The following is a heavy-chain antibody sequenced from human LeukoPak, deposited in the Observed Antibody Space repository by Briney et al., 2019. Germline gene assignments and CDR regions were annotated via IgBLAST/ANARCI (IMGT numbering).Heavy chain of an antibody. J-gene: IGHJ4*02. CDR2: IIPILGIA. CDR3: ASYYYDSSGFFDY. CDR1: GGTFSSYT. Sequence: SVKVSCKASGGTFSSYTISWVRQAPGQGLEWMGRIIPILGIANYVQKFQGRVTITADKSTSTAYMELSSLRSEDTAVYYCASYYYDSSGFFDYWGQGTLVTASS. D-gene: IGHD3-22*01. V-gene: IGHV1-69*02.